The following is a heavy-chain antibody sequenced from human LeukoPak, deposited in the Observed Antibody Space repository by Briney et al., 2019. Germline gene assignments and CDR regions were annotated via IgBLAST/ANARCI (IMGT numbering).Heavy chain of an antibody. CDR2: IIPIFGTA. D-gene: IGHD1-1*01. J-gene: IGHJ6*03. V-gene: IGHV1-69*05. CDR3: ARDQVRYYYMDV. CDR1: GYTFTGYY. Sequence: GASVKVSCKASGYTFTGYYMHWVRQAPGQGLEWMGGIIPIFGTANYAQKFQGRVTITTDESTSTAYMELSSLRSEDTAVYYCARDQVRYYYMDVWGKGTTVTVSS.